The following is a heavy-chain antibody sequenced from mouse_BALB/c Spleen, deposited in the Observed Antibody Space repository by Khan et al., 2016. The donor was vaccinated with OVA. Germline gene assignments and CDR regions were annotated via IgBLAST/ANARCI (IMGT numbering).Heavy chain of an antibody. V-gene: IGHV3-2*02. CDR3: ARKDYYDYDPFPY. D-gene: IGHD2-4*01. CDR1: GYSITSEYA. CDR2: INYSGNT. J-gene: IGHJ3*01. Sequence: DVKLQESGPGLVKPSQSLSLTCTVTGYSITSEYAWNWIRQFPGNKLEWMGYINYSGNTRYNPSLKSRISITRDTSKNQFFLQLNSVTTEDTATYYCARKDYYDYDPFPYWGQGTLVTVSA.